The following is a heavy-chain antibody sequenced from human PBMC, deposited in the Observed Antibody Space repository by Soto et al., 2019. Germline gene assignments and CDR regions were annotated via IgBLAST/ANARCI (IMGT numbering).Heavy chain of an antibody. CDR1: GGSIGSYY. J-gene: IGHJ4*02. D-gene: IGHD3-3*01. V-gene: IGHV4-59*08. CDR3: AGGGWRQIDY. Sequence: QVQLQESGPGLVKPSETLSLTCSVSGGSIGSYYWSWIRQPPGKGLEWIGYIYYSGSTNYNPSLKSRVTISVNTAKNQFSLKLSSVTAAGTAVYFCAGGGWRQIDYWGQGTLVTVSS. CDR2: IYYSGST.